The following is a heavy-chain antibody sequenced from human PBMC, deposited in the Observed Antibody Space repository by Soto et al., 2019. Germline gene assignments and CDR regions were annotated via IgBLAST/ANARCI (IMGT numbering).Heavy chain of an antibody. Sequence: SVKVSCKASGGTFSSYAISWVQQAPGQGLEWMGGIIPIFGTANYAQKFQGRVTITADESTSTAYMELSSLRSEDTAVYYCAIETPVVTPFDYWGQGTLVTVSS. CDR2: IIPIFGTA. J-gene: IGHJ4*02. V-gene: IGHV1-69*13. CDR3: AIETPVVTPFDY. D-gene: IGHD2-15*01. CDR1: GGTFSSYA.